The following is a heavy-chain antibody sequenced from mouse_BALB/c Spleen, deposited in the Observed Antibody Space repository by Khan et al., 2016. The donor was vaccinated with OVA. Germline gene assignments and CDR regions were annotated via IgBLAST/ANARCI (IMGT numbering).Heavy chain of an antibody. V-gene: IGHV1-77*01. CDR2: FSPGSGDT. CDR1: GYTFTDYY. J-gene: IGHJ3*01. Sequence: QVQLQQSGAELARPGASVKLSCKASGYTFTDYYINWVKQRTGQGLEWIGEFSPGSGDTSYNEKFKGKATLTADKSSSTAYMQLSSLTSEASAVYFCARSNYFGYTFAYWGQGTLVTVSA. D-gene: IGHD1-2*01. CDR3: ARSNYFGYTFAY.